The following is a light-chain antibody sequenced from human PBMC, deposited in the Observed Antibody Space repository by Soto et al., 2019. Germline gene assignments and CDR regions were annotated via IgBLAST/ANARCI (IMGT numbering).Light chain of an antibody. V-gene: IGLV3-21*02. J-gene: IGLJ1*01. CDR1: KIGSKI. CDR2: DAS. Sequence: ELAQPPSVSVAPGQTARITCGGDKIGSKIVHWYRQRPGQAPVAVVFDASDRPSGIPDRISASRSGDTATLTISRVDAGDEADYYCQVWASTDEFFVFGSGTKVTVL. CDR3: QVWASTDEFFV.